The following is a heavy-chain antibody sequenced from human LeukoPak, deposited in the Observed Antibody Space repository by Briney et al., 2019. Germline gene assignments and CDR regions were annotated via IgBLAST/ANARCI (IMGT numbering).Heavy chain of an antibody. J-gene: IGHJ4*02. Sequence: SETLSLTXGVYGGSFSGYYWSWIRQPPGKGLEWIGEINHRGSTNYNPSLKSRVAISVDTSKNQFSLKLSSVTAADTAVYFCARIEGYYGSGSYYRIDYWGQGTLVTVSS. D-gene: IGHD3-10*01. CDR1: GGSFSGYY. CDR3: ARIEGYYGSGSYYRIDY. V-gene: IGHV4-34*01. CDR2: INHRGST.